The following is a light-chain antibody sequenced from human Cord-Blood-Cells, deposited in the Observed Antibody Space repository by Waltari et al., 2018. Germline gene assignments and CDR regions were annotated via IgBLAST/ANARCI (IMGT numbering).Light chain of an antibody. Sequence: DIVMTQSPDYLAVSLGERATINCKSSQSVLYSSNNKNYLAWYQHKPGQPPTLLIYWESTRESVVPDRFSGSGSGTDFTLTISSLQAEDVAVYYCQQYYSTPDTFGQGTKLEIK. V-gene: IGKV4-1*01. J-gene: IGKJ2*01. CDR1: QSVLYSSNNKNY. CDR3: QQYYSTPDT. CDR2: WES.